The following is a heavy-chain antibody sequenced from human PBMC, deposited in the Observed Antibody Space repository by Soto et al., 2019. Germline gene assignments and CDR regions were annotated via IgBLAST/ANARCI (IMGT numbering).Heavy chain of an antibody. CDR2: ISYDGSNK. CDR1: GLTFSSYG. D-gene: IGHD3-10*01. Sequence: QVQLVESGGGLVQPGRSLRLSCAASGLTFSSYGMHWVRQAPGKGLEWVAVISYDGSNKYYVDSVKGRFTISRDNSKKPLYLQMKSLRAEDTAVYYCVTLPNGSGRHYPQGQWGQGTLGTV. CDR3: VTLPNGSGRHYPQGQ. V-gene: IGHV3-30*03. J-gene: IGHJ1*01.